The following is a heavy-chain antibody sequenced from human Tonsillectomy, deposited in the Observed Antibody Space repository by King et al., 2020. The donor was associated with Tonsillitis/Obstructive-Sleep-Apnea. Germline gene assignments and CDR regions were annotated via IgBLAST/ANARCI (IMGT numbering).Heavy chain of an antibody. Sequence: ITLKESGPTLVKPTQTLTLTCTFSGFSLSTSGVGVGWVRQPPGKALEWLTVIYWDDAKRYSPSLKSRLTITKVTSKNQVVLIMTDMDPVDTATYYCAHQIFGVVSFDSWGQGTLVTVSS. CDR3: AHQIFGVVSFDS. V-gene: IGHV2-5*02. CDR2: IYWDDAK. CDR1: GFSLSTSGVG. J-gene: IGHJ4*02. D-gene: IGHD3-3*01.